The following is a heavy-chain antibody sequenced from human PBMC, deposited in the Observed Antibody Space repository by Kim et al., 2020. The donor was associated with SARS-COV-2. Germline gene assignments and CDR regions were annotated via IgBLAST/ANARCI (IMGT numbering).Heavy chain of an antibody. J-gene: IGHJ3*02. V-gene: IGHV3-23*01. D-gene: IGHD1-26*01. CDR2: ISGSGGST. Sequence: GGSLRLSCAASGFTFSSYAMSWVRQAPGKGLEWVSAISGSGGSTYYADSVKGRFTISRDNSKNTLYLQMNSLRAEDTAVYYCAKDYGLRWELLGDQTPYDAFDIWGQGTMVTVSS. CDR3: AKDYGLRWELLGDQTPYDAFDI. CDR1: GFTFSSYA.